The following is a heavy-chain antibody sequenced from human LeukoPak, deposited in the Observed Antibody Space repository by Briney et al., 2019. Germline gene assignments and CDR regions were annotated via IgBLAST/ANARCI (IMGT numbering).Heavy chain of an antibody. Sequence: PSETLSLTCAVSTDSFSSHYWTWIRQPPGKGLEWIGYISYIGSTNYNPSLKSRVTISIDTSKNQFSLKLSSVTAADTAVYYCARKGRITTVRGDDAFDIWGQGTMVTVSS. CDR2: ISYIGST. D-gene: IGHD3-10*01. CDR3: ARKGRITTVRGDDAFDI. CDR1: TDSFSSHY. V-gene: IGHV4-59*11. J-gene: IGHJ3*02.